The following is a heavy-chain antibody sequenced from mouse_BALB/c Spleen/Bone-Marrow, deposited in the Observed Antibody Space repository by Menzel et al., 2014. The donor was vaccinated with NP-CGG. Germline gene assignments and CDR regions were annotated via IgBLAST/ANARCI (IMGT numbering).Heavy chain of an antibody. V-gene: IGHV1-67*01. CDR1: GYTFTDYA. CDR2: ISTYSGNT. J-gene: IGHJ2*01. CDR3: ARGYYGSSKVGYYFDY. D-gene: IGHD1-1*01. Sequence: VKLMESGPELVRPGVSVKISCKGSGYTFTDYAMHWVKQSHAESLEWIGVISTYSGNTNYNQKFKGKATMTVDKSSSTAYMELARLTSEDSAIYYCARGYYGSSKVGYYFDYWGQGTTLTVSS.